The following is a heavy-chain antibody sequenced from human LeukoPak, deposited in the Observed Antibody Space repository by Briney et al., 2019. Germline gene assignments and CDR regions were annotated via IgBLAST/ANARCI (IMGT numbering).Heavy chain of an antibody. CDR1: GGSMTSYY. D-gene: IGHD1-26*01. J-gene: IGHJ3*02. CDR3: ARDSAARAYDI. CDR2: IYTSGST. V-gene: IGHV4-4*07. Sequence: SETLSLTCNVSGGSMTSYYWSWIRKPAGKGLEWIGRIYTSGSTNYSPPLRSRVAMSVDTSNNHFSLNLSSVTAADTAVYYCARDSAARAYDIWGQGTMVTVSS.